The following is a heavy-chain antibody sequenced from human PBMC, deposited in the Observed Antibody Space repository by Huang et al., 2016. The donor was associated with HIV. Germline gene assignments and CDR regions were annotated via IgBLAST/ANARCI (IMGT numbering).Heavy chain of an antibody. CDR2: VRSKACGGAS. J-gene: IGHJ6*03. Sequence: QLVESGGDSVQSGRSLRLSCRGSGFIFHAFAINWFRQSAGKGLEWIGFVRSKACGGASKSAPSVKDRFTVSRDEAKNVAFLQMDNLQVDDTAIYYCSPSGDDYFYFYMDVWGNGTTVIVS. D-gene: IGHD4-17*01. V-gene: IGHV3-49*03. CDR1: GFIFHAFA. CDR3: SPSGDDYFYFYMDV.